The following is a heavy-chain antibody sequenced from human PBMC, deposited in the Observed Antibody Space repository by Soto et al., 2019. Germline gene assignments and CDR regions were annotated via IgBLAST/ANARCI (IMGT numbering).Heavy chain of an antibody. Sequence: AGGSLRLSCVVSGSTISNYGMHWVRQAPGKGLEWVAVISYEGSIKYYADSVKGRFTISRDNSKNTLYLQMNSLRAEDTAVYYCAKSHIVVVVATPPDNWGQGTLVTVSS. V-gene: IGHV3-30*18. D-gene: IGHD2-15*01. CDR3: AKSHIVVVVATPPDN. CDR2: ISYEGSIK. CDR1: GSTISNYG. J-gene: IGHJ4*02.